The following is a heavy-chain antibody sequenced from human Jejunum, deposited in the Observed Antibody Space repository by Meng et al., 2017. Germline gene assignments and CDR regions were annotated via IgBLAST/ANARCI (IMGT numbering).Heavy chain of an antibody. V-gene: IGHV4-4*02. CDR2: ISHTGRI. CDR3: ARDLLDPNIAATGWFDP. CDR1: GGSISNKNW. Sequence: QGSGQGLEKPSGTLSLPCAVSGGSISNKNWWSWARQPPGKGLEWIGEISHTGRINYNPSLKSRVTMSLDKSKNQFSLDLTSVTGADTAVYYCARDLLDPNIAATGWFDPWGQGTLVTVSS. D-gene: IGHD2/OR15-2a*01. J-gene: IGHJ5*02.